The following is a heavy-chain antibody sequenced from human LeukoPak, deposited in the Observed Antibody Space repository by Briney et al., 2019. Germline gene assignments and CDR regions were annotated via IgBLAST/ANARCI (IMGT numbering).Heavy chain of an antibody. Sequence: GGSLRLSCAASGFPFTSHWLSWFRQSPGRGLVWVAHINSDGSEKNYVDSVKGRFTISRDNARNSQFLQMNSLRAEDTAVYYCASGGGWVFFNWGQGTLVTVSS. CDR1: GFPFTSHW. J-gene: IGHJ4*02. D-gene: IGHD6-19*01. V-gene: IGHV3-7*01. CDR2: INSDGSEK. CDR3: ASGGGWVFFN.